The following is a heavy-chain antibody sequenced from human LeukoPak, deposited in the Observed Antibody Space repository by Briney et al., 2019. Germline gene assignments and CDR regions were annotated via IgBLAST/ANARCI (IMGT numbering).Heavy chain of an antibody. CDR1: GFTFSSYW. J-gene: IGHJ6*02. Sequence: GGSLRLSCAASGFTFSSYWMHWVRQAPGKGLVWVSRINSDGSSTSYADSVKGRFTISRDNAKNTLYLQMNSLRAEDTAVYYCAREPPYYYDDPGMDVWGQGTTVTVSS. D-gene: IGHD3-22*01. CDR2: INSDGSST. CDR3: AREPPYYYDDPGMDV. V-gene: IGHV3-74*01.